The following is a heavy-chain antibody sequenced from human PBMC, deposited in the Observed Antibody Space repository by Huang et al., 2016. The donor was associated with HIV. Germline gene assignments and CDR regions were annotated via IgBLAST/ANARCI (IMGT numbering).Heavy chain of an antibody. D-gene: IGHD3-22*01. CDR2: TNTNTGNP. V-gene: IGHV7-4-1*02. CDR3: ARDYYDSRGYDIHAVVDY. CDR1: GYTFTRYA. J-gene: IGHJ4*02. Sequence: QVQLVQSGSELRKPGASVKVSCQASGYTFTRYAMNWVRQAPGQGLELMGWTNTNTGNPAYAQAVTGRFVLSLDTSVSTAYLQISSLEAEDTAVYYCARDYYDSRGYDIHAVVDYWGQGTLVTVSS.